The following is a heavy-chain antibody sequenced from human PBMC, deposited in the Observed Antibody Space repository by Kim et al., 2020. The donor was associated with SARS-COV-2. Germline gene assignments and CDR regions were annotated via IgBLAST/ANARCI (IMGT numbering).Heavy chain of an antibody. Sequence: TAYSPSLKRRANISIDPYKKQFSLKLSSVTAADTAVYYCARDGTTYGMDVWGQGTTVTVSS. J-gene: IGHJ6*02. V-gene: IGHV4-30-2*05. CDR2: T. D-gene: IGHD1-7*01. CDR3: ARDGTTYGMDV.